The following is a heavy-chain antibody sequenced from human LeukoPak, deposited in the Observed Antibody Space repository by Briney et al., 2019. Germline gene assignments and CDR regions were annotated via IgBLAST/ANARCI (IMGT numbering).Heavy chain of an antibody. D-gene: IGHD3-16*01. J-gene: IGHJ4*02. CDR1: GYTFTGYY. CDR2: INPNSGGT. V-gene: IGHV1-2*02. CDR3: ARVWGYAANLNY. Sequence: ASVKVSCKASGYTFTGYYMHWVRQAPGRGLEWMGWINPNSGGTNYAQKFQGRVTMTRDTSISTAYMELSRLRSDDTAVYYCARVWGYAANLNYWGQGTLVTVSS.